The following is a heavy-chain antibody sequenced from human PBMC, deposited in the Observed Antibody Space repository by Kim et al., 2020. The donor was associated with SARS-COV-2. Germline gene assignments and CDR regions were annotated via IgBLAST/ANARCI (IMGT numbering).Heavy chain of an antibody. CDR3: ARVRGTILGVVIIGGWFDP. D-gene: IGHD3-3*01. Sequence: ASVKVSCKASGYTFTSYAMNWVRQAPGQGLEWMGWINTNTGNPTYAQGFTGRFVFSLDTSVSTAYLQISSLKAEDTAVYYCARVRGTILGVVIIGGWFDPWGQGTLVTVSS. CDR2: INTNTGNP. CDR1: GYTFTSYA. V-gene: IGHV7-4-1*02. J-gene: IGHJ5*02.